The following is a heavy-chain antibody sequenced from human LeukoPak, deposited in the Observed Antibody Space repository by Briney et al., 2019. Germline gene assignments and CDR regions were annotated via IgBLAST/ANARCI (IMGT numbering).Heavy chain of an antibody. CDR2: ISYDGSNK. CDR1: GFTFSSYA. J-gene: IGHJ3*02. CDR3: ARGPASHYDSSGHDIRGAFDI. D-gene: IGHD3-22*01. V-gene: IGHV3-30*01. Sequence: GGSLRLSCAASGFTFSSYAMHWVRQAPGKGLEWVAVISYDGSNKYYADSVKGRFTISRDNSKNTLYLQMNSLRAEDTAVYYCARGPASHYDSSGHDIRGAFDIWGQGTMVTVSS.